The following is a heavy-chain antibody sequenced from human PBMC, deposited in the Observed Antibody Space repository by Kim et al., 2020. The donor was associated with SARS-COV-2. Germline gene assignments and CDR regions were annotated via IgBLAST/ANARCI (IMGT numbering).Heavy chain of an antibody. CDR2: IGTAGDT. CDR1: GFTFSSYD. CDR3: ARDRVRWLQFFLVRRDYYYGMDV. V-gene: IGHV3-13*01. D-gene: IGHD5-12*01. Sequence: GGSLRLSCAASGFTFSSYDMHWVRQATGKGLEWVSAIGTAGDTYYPGSVKGRFTISRENAKNSLYLQMNSLRAGDTAVYYCARDRVRWLQFFLVRRDYYYGMDVWGQGTTVTVSS. J-gene: IGHJ6*02.